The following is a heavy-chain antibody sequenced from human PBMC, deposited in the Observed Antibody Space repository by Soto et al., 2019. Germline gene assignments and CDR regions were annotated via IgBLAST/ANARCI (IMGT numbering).Heavy chain of an antibody. Sequence: SETLSLTCAVSGGSISSSNWWSWVRQPPGKGLEWIGEIYHSGSTNYNPSLKSRVTISVDKSKNQFSLKLSSVTAADTAVYYCARDPFSITDMAHYSGMDVWGQGTTVTVSS. CDR3: ARDPFSITDMAHYSGMDV. CDR1: GGSISSSNW. V-gene: IGHV4-4*02. D-gene: IGHD5-18*01. CDR2: IYHSGST. J-gene: IGHJ6*02.